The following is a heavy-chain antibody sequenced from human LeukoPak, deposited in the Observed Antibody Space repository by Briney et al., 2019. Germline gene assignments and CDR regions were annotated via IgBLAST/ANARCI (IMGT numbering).Heavy chain of an antibody. J-gene: IGHJ4*02. Sequence: GGPLRLSCAASGFSFSDYNMNWVRQAPGKGLEWVSSISSGSSYIYYADSVKGRFTISRDNSKNTLYLQMNSLRAEDTAVYYCAKDHLDYGDYEGNYFDYWGQGTLVTVSS. CDR2: ISSGSSYI. D-gene: IGHD4-17*01. CDR1: GFSFSDYN. CDR3: AKDHLDYGDYEGNYFDY. V-gene: IGHV3-21*01.